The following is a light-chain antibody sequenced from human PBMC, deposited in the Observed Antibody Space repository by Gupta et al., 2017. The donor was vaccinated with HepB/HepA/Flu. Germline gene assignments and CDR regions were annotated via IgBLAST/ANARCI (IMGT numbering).Light chain of an antibody. Sequence: PSTLALPPGERATRSCSASQSVSSNLDWHQQKPGHAPMLLIDGTSTSGTGIPARFSGSGSGIEFTLTISSLQSEDFAVYYRQQYNNWPYTFGQGTKVEIK. CDR2: GTS. J-gene: IGKJ1*01. CDR1: QSVSSN. V-gene: IGKV3-15*01. CDR3: QQYNNWPYT.